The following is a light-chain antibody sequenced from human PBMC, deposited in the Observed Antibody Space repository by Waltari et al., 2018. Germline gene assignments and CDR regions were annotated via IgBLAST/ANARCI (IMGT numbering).Light chain of an antibody. CDR1: QSVLYSSNNNNY. V-gene: IGKV4-1*01. CDR3: QQYYSIPIT. Sequence: DIVMTQAPDSLAVSLGERATINCKSSQSVLYSSNNNNYLAWYQQKPGQPPKLLIYWASTRESGVPDRFSGSGSWTDFTLTISSLQAEDVAVYYCQQYYSIPITFGPGTKVDIK. CDR2: WAS. J-gene: IGKJ3*01.